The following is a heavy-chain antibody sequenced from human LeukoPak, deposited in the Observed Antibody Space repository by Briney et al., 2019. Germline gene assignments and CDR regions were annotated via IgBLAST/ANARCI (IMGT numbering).Heavy chain of an antibody. Sequence: SETLSLTCTVTGGSISSYYWSWIRQPPGKGLEWMGYMYYSGSTNYNPSLKSRVTISVDTSKNQFSLKLRSVTAADTAVYYCARGRGVHCSSTSCYNLYYYYYYMDVWGKGTTVTVSS. D-gene: IGHD2-2*01. CDR1: GGSISSYY. CDR3: ARGRGVHCSSTSCYNLYYYYYYMDV. V-gene: IGHV4-59*01. CDR2: MYYSGST. J-gene: IGHJ6*03.